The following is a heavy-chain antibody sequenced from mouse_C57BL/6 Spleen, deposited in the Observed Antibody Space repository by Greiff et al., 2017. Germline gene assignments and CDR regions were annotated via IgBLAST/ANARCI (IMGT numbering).Heavy chain of an antibody. CDR3: ASLTGGYFDY. CDR1: GFSLTGYG. V-gene: IGHV2-2*01. J-gene: IGHJ2*01. Sequence: VQLQQSGPGLVQPSQSLSITCTVSGFSLTGYGVHWVRQSPGKGLEWLGVIWSGGSTDYNAAFISRLSISKDNSKSQVFFKMNRLQADDTAIYYCASLTGGYFDYWGQGTTLTVSS. D-gene: IGHD4-1*01. CDR2: IWSGGST.